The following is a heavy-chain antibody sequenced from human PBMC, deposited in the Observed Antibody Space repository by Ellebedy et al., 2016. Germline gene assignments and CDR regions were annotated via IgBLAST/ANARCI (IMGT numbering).Heavy chain of an antibody. D-gene: IGHD3-9*01. Sequence: GGSLRLXXATSGFTFNNYAFHWVRQAPGKGLEWLSVVTLDGRQKYYADSVKDRFTISRDNSKNTLYLQMNTLRAGDTAVYYCARGARTTRYDILTGHDNNWFDSWGQGTLVTVSS. J-gene: IGHJ5*01. CDR2: VTLDGRQK. CDR1: GFTFNNYA. CDR3: ARGARTTRYDILTGHDNNWFDS. V-gene: IGHV3-30*04.